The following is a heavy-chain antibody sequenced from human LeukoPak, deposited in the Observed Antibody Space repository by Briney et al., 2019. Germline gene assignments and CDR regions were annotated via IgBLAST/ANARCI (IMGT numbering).Heavy chain of an antibody. Sequence: SETLSLTCTVSGVSINSHYLNWIRQPPGKGLEWIGYIYGSGRTNYNPSLKSRVTMSVDTSKSQFSLNLNSLTAADTAVYYCIVRPNHDFFDSWGQGPLVTVSS. D-gene: IGHD3-16*02. J-gene: IGHJ4*02. V-gene: IGHV4-4*09. CDR3: IVRPNHDFFDS. CDR2: IYGSGRT. CDR1: GVSINSHY.